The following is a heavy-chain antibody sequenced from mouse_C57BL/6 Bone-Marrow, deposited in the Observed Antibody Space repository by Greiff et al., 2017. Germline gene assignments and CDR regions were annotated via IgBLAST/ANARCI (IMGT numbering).Heavy chain of an antibody. D-gene: IGHD6-2*01. CDR1: GFTFSSYG. CDR2: ISSGGSYT. J-gene: IGHJ3*01. V-gene: IGHV5-6*01. CDR3: ARPSPFAY. Sequence: EVKLQESGGDLVKPGGSLKLSCAASGFTFSSYGMSWVRQTPDKRLEWGATISSGGSYTYYPDSVKGRFTISRDNAKNTLYLQMSSLKSEDTAMYYCARPSPFAYWGQGTLVTVSA.